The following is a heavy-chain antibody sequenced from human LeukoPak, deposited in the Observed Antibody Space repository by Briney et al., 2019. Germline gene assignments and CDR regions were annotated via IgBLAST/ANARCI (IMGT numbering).Heavy chain of an antibody. CDR2: IYYSGST. J-gene: IGHJ6*02. CDR3: ARHGLPPHYYDSSGYYRGDYYYGMDV. Sequence: PSETLSLTCTVSGGSISSSSYYWGWIRQPPGKGLEWIGSIYYSGSTYYNPSLKSRVTISVDTSKNQFSLKLSSVTAADTAVYYCARHGLPPHYYDSSGYYRGDYYYGMDVWGQGTTVTVSS. V-gene: IGHV4-39*01. CDR1: GGSISSSSYY. D-gene: IGHD3-22*01.